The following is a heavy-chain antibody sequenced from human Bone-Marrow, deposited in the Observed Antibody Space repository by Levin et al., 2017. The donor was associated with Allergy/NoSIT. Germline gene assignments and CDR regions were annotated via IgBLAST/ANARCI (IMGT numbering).Heavy chain of an antibody. CDR3: ARDLRSLVVVPGRDYSFDP. J-gene: IGHJ5*02. V-gene: IGHV3-21*06. CDR1: GFTFSDYT. CDR2: ISSNVNYV. D-gene: IGHD2-21*02. Sequence: GESLKISCVASGFTFSDYTMNWVRQAPGKGLECVSSISSNVNYVYYADSVKGRFTISRDNAKNSLFLQMNSLRVEDTGVYYCARDLRSLVVVPGRDYSFDPWGQGTLVTVSS.